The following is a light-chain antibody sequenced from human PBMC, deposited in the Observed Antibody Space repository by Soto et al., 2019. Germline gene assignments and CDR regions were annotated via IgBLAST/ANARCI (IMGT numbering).Light chain of an antibody. J-gene: IGKJ2*01. Sequence: DRVTITCRASQSISSWLAWYQQKPGKASKLLIYDASSLESGVPSRFSGSGSGTEFTLTISSLQPDDFATYYCQQYNSYPYTFGQGTKVDIK. CDR1: QSISSW. V-gene: IGKV1-5*01. CDR2: DAS. CDR3: QQYNSYPYT.